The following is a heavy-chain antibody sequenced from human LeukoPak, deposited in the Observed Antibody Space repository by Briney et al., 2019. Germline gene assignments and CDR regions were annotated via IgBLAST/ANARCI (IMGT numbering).Heavy chain of an antibody. V-gene: IGHV3-9*01. Sequence: GGSLRLSCAASGFTFYDYPMHWVRQAPGKGLEWVSGISWNSGSIGYADSVKGRFTISRDNAKNSLYLQMNRLRAEDTALYYCAKAPSYYYDSSGYSWSQGTLVTVS. CDR3: AKAPSYYYDSSGYS. J-gene: IGHJ5*02. CDR1: GFTFYDYP. CDR2: ISWNSGSI. D-gene: IGHD3-22*01.